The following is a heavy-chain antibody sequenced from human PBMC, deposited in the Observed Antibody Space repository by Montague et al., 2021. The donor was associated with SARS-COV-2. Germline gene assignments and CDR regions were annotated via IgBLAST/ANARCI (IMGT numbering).Heavy chain of an antibody. CDR3: VRYSGWFYFDF. Sequence: CAISGDSVSINSVAWSWNRQSSSRGPEWQGRTYYRSKWYSDYAPSVRGRLTVNPDASKNEFSLELNYVTPEDTAVYYCVRYSGWFYFDFWGQGTLVTVSS. V-gene: IGHV6-1*01. D-gene: IGHD6-19*01. J-gene: IGHJ4*02. CDR1: GDSVSINSVA. CDR2: TYYRSKWYS.